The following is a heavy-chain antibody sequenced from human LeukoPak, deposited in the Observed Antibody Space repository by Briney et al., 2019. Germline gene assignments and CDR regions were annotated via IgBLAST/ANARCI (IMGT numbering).Heavy chain of an antibody. D-gene: IGHD5-18*01. CDR3: ARDRSGYSYGYVHYFDY. V-gene: IGHV1-46*01. J-gene: IGHJ4*02. CDR1: GYTFTSYY. CDR2: INPSGGST. Sequence: ASVKVSCKASGYTFTSYYMHSVRQAPGQGLEWMGIINPSGGSTSYAQKFQGRVTMTRDTSTSTVYMELSSLRSEDTAVYYCARDRSGYSYGYVHYFDYWGQGTLVTVSS.